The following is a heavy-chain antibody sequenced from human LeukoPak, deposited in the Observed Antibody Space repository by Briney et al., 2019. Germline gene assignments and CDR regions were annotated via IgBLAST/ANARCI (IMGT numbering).Heavy chain of an antibody. V-gene: IGHV3-7*01. CDR2: IKEDGSEK. CDR1: GFTFSTYW. D-gene: IGHD1-26*01. CDR3: ARDSGSYIPGYYDS. J-gene: IGHJ4*02. Sequence: GGSLRLSCVVSGFTFSTYWMTWVRQAPGKGLGWVANIKEDGSEKYYVASVKGRFTVSRDNAKNSLYIQMNNMRAEDTAVYYCARDSGSYIPGYYDSWGQGTLVTVSS.